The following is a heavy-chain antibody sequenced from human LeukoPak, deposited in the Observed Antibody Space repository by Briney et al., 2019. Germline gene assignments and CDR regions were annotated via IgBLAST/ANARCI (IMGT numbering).Heavy chain of an antibody. CDR2: IRYDGSNK. D-gene: IGHD3-22*01. CDR1: GFTFSSYG. Sequence: GGSLRLSCAASGFTFSSYGMHWVRQAPGKGLEWVAFIRYDGSNKYYADSVKGRFTISRDNSKNTLYLQMNSLRAEDTAVYYCAKLTGYYYDSSGYYYADYWGQGTLVTVSS. J-gene: IGHJ4*02. CDR3: AKLTGYYYDSSGYYYADY. V-gene: IGHV3-30*02.